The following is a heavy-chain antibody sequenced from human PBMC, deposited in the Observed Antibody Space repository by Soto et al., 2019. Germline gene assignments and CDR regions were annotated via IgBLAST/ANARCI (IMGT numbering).Heavy chain of an antibody. CDR3: ARRWGEGRVDY. V-gene: IGHV4-4*02. CDR1: GGSISSSNW. J-gene: IGHJ4*02. D-gene: IGHD3-10*01. Sequence: QVQLQESGPGLVKPSGTLSLTCAVPGGSISSSNWWSWVRQPPGKGLEWIGEIYHSGNTNYNPSLNSRVTMAVDKSRNQFSLKLSSVTAADTAVYYCARRWGEGRVDYWGQGTLVTVSS. CDR2: IYHSGNT.